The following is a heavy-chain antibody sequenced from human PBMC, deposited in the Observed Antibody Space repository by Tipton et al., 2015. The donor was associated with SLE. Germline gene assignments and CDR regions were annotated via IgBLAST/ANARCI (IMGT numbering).Heavy chain of an antibody. CDR1: GFTFSSYT. D-gene: IGHD3-16*01. CDR2: ISGSGGIT. Sequence: GSLRLSCAASGFTFSSYTMTWVRQAPGQGLEWVSVISGSGGITFYADSMKGRFIISRDNSKDMLYLDMNSLRAEDSAVYYCARRRWGGSHTEDVWGQGTTVTVS. V-gene: IGHV3-23*01. J-gene: IGHJ6*02. CDR3: ARRRWGGSHTEDV.